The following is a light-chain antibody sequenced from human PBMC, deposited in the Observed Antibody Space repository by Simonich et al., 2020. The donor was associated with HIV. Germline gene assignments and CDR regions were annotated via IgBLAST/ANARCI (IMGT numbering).Light chain of an antibody. CDR2: EVS. V-gene: IGLV2-8*01. CDR3: AAWDDSLNGWV. CDR1: SSDVGGYNF. Sequence: QSALTQPPSASGSPGQSVTISCTGTSSDVGGYNFVSWYQQHPGKAPKLMIYEVSPWPSGVPVRLSGSKSGNTASLAISGLQSEDEAEYYCAAWDDSLNGWVFGGGTKLTVL. J-gene: IGLJ3*02.